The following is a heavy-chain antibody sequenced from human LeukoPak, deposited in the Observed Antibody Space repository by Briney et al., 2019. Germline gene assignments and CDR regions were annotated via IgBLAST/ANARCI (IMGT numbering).Heavy chain of an antibody. J-gene: IGHJ6*02. CDR1: GGSFSGYY. D-gene: IGHD3-3*01. CDR3: ARWSGVYYYYYGMDV. V-gene: IGHV4-34*01. Sequence: SETLSLTCAVYGGSFSGYYWSWIRQPPGKGLEWIGEINHSGSTSYNPSLKSRVTISVDTSKNQFSLKLSSVTAADTAVYYCARWSGVYYYYYGMDVWGQGTTVTVSS. CDR2: INHSGST.